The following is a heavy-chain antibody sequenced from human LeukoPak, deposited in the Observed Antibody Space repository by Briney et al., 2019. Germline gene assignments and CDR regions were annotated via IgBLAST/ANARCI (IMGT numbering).Heavy chain of an antibody. D-gene: IGHD1-7*01. CDR3: ARDRRLGITGTTYYGMDV. V-gene: IGHV1-18*01. CDR1: GYTFTSYG. CDR2: ISAYNGNT. J-gene: IGHJ6*02. Sequence: ASVKVSCKASGYTFTSYGISWVRQAPGQGLEWMGWISAYNGNTNYAQKLLGRVTMTTDTSTSTAYMELRSLRSDDTAVYYCARDRRLGITGTTYYGMDVWGQGTTVTVSS.